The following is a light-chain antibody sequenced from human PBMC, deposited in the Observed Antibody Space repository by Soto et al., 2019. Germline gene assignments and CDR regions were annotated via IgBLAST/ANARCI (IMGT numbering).Light chain of an antibody. J-gene: IGLJ1*01. CDR1: SSNIGAGYD. V-gene: IGLV1-40*01. CDR3: QSYDSSLSALV. Sequence: QAVLTQPPSVSGAPGQRVTISCTGSSSNIGAGYDVHWYQQLPGTAPKLLIYGNSNRPSGVPDRFSGSKSGTSASLAITGLQAEYEADYYCQSYDSSLSALVFATGTKVTVL. CDR2: GNS.